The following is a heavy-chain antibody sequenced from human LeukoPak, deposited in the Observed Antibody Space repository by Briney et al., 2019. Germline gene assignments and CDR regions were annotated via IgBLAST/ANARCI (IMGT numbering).Heavy chain of an antibody. J-gene: IGHJ4*02. D-gene: IGHD3-3*01. V-gene: IGHV4-34*01. CDR1: GGSLSGYY. Sequence: SETLSLTCAVYGGSLSGYYWSWIRQPPGKGLEWMGEINHSGSTNYNPSLKSRVTMSVDVSENQVSLKLTSVTAADTAVYYCAREGGFYRPLDYSGQGTLVTVSS. CDR2: INHSGST. CDR3: AREGGFYRPLDY.